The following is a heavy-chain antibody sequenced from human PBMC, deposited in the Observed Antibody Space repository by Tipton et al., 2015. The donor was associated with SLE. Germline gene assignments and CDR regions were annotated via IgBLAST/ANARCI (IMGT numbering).Heavy chain of an antibody. D-gene: IGHD3-22*01. J-gene: IGHJ4*02. CDR3: AYMRYYYDSSPRGPFDY. CDR1: GYTFTDYY. Sequence: QLVQSGAEVKKPGATVKISCKVSGYTFTDYYMHWVQQAPGKGLEWMGLVDPEDGETIYAEKFQGRVTITADTSTDTAYMELSSLRSEDTAVYYCAYMRYYYDSSPRGPFDYWGQGTLVTVSS. V-gene: IGHV1-69-2*01. CDR2: VDPEDGET.